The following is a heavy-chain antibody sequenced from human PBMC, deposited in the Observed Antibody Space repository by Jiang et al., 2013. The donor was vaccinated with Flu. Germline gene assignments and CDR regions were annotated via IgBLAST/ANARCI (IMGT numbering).Heavy chain of an antibody. J-gene: IGHJ4*02. D-gene: IGHD3-22*01. CDR2: IIPSQHSV. CDR1: GDTFSRLA. Sequence: SGAEVKRPGSSVKVSCKSFGDTFSRLAFGWVRQAPGQGLEWLGTIIPSQHSVNTAQKLKGRITLTADKSTRTASMELSGLLSEDTAVYYCASPAPQGYDNSGYYYSWGQGTLVTVSS. V-gene: IGHV1-69*04. CDR3: ASPAPQGYDNSGYYYS.